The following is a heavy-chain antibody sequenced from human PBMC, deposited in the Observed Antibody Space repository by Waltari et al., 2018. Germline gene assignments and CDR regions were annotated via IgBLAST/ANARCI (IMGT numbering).Heavy chain of an antibody. CDR2: ISWNSGKT. V-gene: IGHV3-9*01. J-gene: IGHJ4*02. Sequence: EVQLVESGGDLVQPGRSLRLSCAASGFTFENHGMTWVRQSPGKGLELVSSISWNSGKTADSDSAKGLFTISRDTAKNSLYLQMNSLRAEDTAFYYCTRKRTTYYDSNGGAFFDYWGQGTLVTVSS. CDR3: TRKRTTYYDSNGGAFFDY. D-gene: IGHD3-22*01. CDR1: GFTFENHG.